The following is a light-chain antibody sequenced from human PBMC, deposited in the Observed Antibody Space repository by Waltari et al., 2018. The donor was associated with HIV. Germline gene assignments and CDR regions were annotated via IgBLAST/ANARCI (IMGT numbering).Light chain of an antibody. CDR2: DVS. CDR3: CSYAGSYTYV. CDR1: SSDVGGYNY. V-gene: IGLV2-11*01. J-gene: IGLJ1*01. Sequence: QSALTQPRSVSGSPGQSVTISCTGTSSDVGGYNYVSWYQQHPGKAPKVRIYDVSKRPSGVPDRFSGSKSGKTASLTISGLQAEDEAEYYCCSYAGSYTYVFGTGTKVTVL.